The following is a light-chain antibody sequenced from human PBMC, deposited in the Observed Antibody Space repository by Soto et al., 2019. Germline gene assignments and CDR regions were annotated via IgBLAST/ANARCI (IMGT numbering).Light chain of an antibody. CDR1: QSVSSSY. CDR2: GAA. Sequence: DTVLTQSPATLTLSPGEKATLSCRAIQSVSSSYLAWYQQKPGQAPRLLIYGAASKAAGIPDRFSGSGSGTDFTLTISRLEHDDAVVYYCRQYGITPFVTFGPGTKVDIK. V-gene: IGKV3-20*01. J-gene: IGKJ3*01. CDR3: RQYGITPFVT.